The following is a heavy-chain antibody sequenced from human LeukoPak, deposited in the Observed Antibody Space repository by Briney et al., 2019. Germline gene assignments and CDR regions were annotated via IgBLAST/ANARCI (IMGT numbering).Heavy chain of an antibody. CDR3: ASYGDYPYYFDY. Sequence: SSETLSLTCTVSGGSISSSSYYWGWIRQPPGKGLEWIGYIYYSGSTYYNPSLKSRVTISVDTSKNQFSLKLSSVTAADTAVYYCASYGDYPYYFDYWGQGTLVTVSS. V-gene: IGHV4-30-4*08. D-gene: IGHD4-17*01. CDR2: IYYSGST. J-gene: IGHJ4*02. CDR1: GGSISSSSYY.